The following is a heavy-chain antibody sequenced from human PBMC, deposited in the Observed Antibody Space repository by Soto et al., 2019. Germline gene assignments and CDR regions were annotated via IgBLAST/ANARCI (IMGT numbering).Heavy chain of an antibody. V-gene: IGHV1-69*02. CDR3: ARGPLVVLNYFES. CDR2: IFPLTDIP. J-gene: IGHJ4*02. Sequence: QVQLVQSGTEVKKPGSSVKVSCKASGGTFRNYPINWVRQAPGQGLEWMGSIFPLTDIPDYAQNFQARLTISADKSTSTAYMELSSLTSDDTAMYFCARGPLVVLNYFESWGQGTL. CDR1: GGTFRNYP.